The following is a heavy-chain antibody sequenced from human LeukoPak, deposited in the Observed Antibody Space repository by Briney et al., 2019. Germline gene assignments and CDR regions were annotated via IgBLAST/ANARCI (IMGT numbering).Heavy chain of an antibody. Sequence: ASVKVSCNASGYTFTTSDINWVRQAPGQGLQWMGWMNPNSGNAVYAQKFQGRVTMTRSTAINTAYIELSSLRSEDTAVYYCARGSSRSFDIWGLGTMVTVSS. D-gene: IGHD3-10*01. J-gene: IGHJ3*02. V-gene: IGHV1-8*01. CDR2: MNPNSGNA. CDR3: ARGSSRSFDI. CDR1: GYTFTTSD.